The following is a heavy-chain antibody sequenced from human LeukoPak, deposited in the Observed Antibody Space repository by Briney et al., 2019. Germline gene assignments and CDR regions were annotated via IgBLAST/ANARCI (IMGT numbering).Heavy chain of an antibody. CDR1: GGTFSSYA. Sequence: SVKVSCKASGGTFSSYAISWVRQAPGQGLEWMGGIIPIFGTANYAQKFQGRVTITADESTSTAYMELSSLRSEDTAVYYCSRDAYYDSSGLRGPFDYLGQGTLVTVSS. CDR3: SRDAYYDSSGLRGPFDY. V-gene: IGHV1-69*01. J-gene: IGHJ4*02. D-gene: IGHD3-22*01. CDR2: IIPIFGTA.